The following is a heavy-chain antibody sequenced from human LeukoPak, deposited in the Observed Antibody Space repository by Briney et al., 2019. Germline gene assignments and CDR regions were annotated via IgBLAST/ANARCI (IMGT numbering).Heavy chain of an antibody. CDR2: ISWNSGSI. CDR1: GFTFDDYA. Sequence: GRSLRLSCAASGFTFDDYAMHWVRQAPGKGLEWVSGISWNSGSIGYADSVKGRFTISRDNAKNSLYLQMNSLRAEDTAVYYCAKEGALVVVAATHFDYWGQGTLVTVSS. V-gene: IGHV3-9*01. J-gene: IGHJ4*02. CDR3: AKEGALVVVAATHFDY. D-gene: IGHD2-15*01.